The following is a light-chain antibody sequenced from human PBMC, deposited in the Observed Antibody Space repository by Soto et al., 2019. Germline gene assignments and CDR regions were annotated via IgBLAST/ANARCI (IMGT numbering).Light chain of an antibody. CDR1: QRVSSNS. CDR3: QHYCSSPPIT. J-gene: IGKJ5*01. V-gene: IGKV3-20*01. Sequence: EIIFTEAPCTLSLYTREKATLPCRASQRVSSNSLGWYQQKPGQAPRLVVHDASSRATGIPDRFSGGGSGTDFTLTISRLEPEDFAVYYCQHYCSSPPITFGEGARLEI. CDR2: DAS.